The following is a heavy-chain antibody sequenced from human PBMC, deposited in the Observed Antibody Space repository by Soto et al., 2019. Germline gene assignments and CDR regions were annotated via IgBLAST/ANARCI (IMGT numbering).Heavy chain of an antibody. D-gene: IGHD3-3*01. CDR1: GFTFSSYA. CDR2: ISGSGGST. V-gene: IGHV3-23*01. CDR3: AKAPRITIFGVVHCWFDP. Sequence: EVQLLESGGGLVQPGGSLRLSCAASGFTFSSYAMSWVRQAPGKGLEWVSAISGSGGSTYYADSVKGRFTISSDNSKNTLYLQMNSLRAEDTAVYYCAKAPRITIFGVVHCWFDPWGQGTLVTVSS. J-gene: IGHJ5*02.